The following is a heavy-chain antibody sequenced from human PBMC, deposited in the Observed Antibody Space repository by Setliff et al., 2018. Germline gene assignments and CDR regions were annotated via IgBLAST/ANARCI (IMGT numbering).Heavy chain of an antibody. CDR3: ARDSPEMVAPPAAHCFDP. CDR2: IYPGDSDT. D-gene: IGHD2-15*01. Sequence: GESLKISCKASGYTFTTYWLGWVRQTPGKGLEWMGSIYPGDSDTRYRPSFQGQVTISADKSISTAYLQWRSLKASDTAVYYCARDSPEMVAPPAAHCFDPWGQGTLVTVSS. CDR1: GYTFTTYW. V-gene: IGHV5-51*01. J-gene: IGHJ5*02.